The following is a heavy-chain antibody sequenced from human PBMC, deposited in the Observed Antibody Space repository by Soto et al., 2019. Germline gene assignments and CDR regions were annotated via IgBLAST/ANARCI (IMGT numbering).Heavy chain of an antibody. V-gene: IGHV3-30*03. CDR1: GFTFSSYG. CDR2: ISHDGSNK. CDR3: ARRTGVESVLTGYYRDYFDY. D-gene: IGHD3-9*01. Sequence: GGSLRLSCAASGFTFSSYGMHWVRQAPGKGLEWVAVISHDGSNKYFADSVKGRFTISRDNAKNSLYLQMNSLRAEDTAVYYCARRTGVESVLTGYYRDYFDYWGQGTLVTVSS. J-gene: IGHJ4*02.